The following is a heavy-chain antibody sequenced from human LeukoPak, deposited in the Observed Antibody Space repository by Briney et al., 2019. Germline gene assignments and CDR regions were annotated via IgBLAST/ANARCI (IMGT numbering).Heavy chain of an antibody. CDR3: AKGDHSYGGKIDY. CDR2: ISDSGTST. V-gene: IGHV3-23*01. Sequence: PGGSLRLSCAAAGFTFSNLDMSWVRQAPGKGLEWVSGISDSGTSTYYADSVKGRFTISRDNSKNTLFLQMNSLRAEDTAVYYCAKGDHSYGGKIDYWGQGTLVTVSS. D-gene: IGHD5-18*01. CDR1: GFTFSNLD. J-gene: IGHJ4*02.